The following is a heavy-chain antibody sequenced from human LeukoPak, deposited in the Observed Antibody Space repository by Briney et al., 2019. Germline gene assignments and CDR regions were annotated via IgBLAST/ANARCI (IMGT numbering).Heavy chain of an antibody. CDR3: ARGLMTLEY. D-gene: IGHD2-21*02. J-gene: IGHJ4*02. CDR2: IKQDGGEE. CDR1: GFTFSSYW. Sequence: GGSLRLSCAASGFTFSSYWMSWVRQALGKGLEWVASIKQDGGEEYYEDSVRGRFTISRDSAKNSLYLQMNSLRADDTAVYLCARGLMTLEYWGQGILVTVSS. V-gene: IGHV3-7*01.